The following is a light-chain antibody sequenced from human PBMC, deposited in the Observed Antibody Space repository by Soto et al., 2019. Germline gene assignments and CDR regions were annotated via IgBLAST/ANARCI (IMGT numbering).Light chain of an antibody. Sequence: DIQMTQSPSSLSASVGDRVTITCQASQDISNYLNWYQQKPGKAPKLLIYDASNLETGVPSRFSGTGSGTHFTFTISRLQPEDVATYCCQQRDNLPLTFGGGTKVDIK. CDR3: QQRDNLPLT. CDR2: DAS. CDR1: QDISNY. V-gene: IGKV1-33*01. J-gene: IGKJ4*01.